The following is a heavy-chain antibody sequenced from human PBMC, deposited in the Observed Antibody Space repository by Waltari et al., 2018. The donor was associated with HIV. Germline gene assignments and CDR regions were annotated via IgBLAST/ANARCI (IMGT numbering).Heavy chain of an antibody. CDR2: IKSEDDGGTT. V-gene: IGHV3-15*01. Sequence: EVQLVESGGGLVKPRESLRLSCAASGFTLTTAWMSWVRQAPGKGLEWVGRIKSEDDGGTTDYAAPVKGRFTISRDDSKNALYLQMNSLKTEDTALYYCTSTGGGITDYWGQGTLVTVSS. CDR3: TSTGGGITDY. CDR1: GFTLTTAW. J-gene: IGHJ4*02. D-gene: IGHD2-15*01.